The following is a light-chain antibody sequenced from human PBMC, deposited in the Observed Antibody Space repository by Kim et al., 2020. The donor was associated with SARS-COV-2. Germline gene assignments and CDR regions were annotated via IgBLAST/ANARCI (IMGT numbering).Light chain of an antibody. J-gene: IGKJ2*01. CDR3: QQYGSSPYT. CDR2: GAS. Sequence: LSPGKRSTPSSRASRSVNRSYLAWYQQKPGQAPRLLIYGASSRATGIPDRFSGSGSGTDFTLTISRLEPKDFAVYYCQQYGSSPYTFGQGTKLEI. V-gene: IGKV3-20*01. CDR1: RSVNRSY.